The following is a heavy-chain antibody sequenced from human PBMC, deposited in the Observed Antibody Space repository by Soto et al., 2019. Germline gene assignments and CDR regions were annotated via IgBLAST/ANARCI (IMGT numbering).Heavy chain of an antibody. CDR3: AKVGRADTTSSNFYYYSALDD. V-gene: IGHV3-30*18. CDR2: ISNDGTNT. J-gene: IGHJ6*02. D-gene: IGHD6-6*01. CDR1: GFPFSTYG. Sequence: QVQMVESGGGVVQPGRSLRLSCAASGFPFSTYGMHWVRQTPGKGLEWMAVISNDGTNTYYADSVKGRFTISRDNSKDTLFLQMNSLRGEDSAVYYCAKVGRADTTSSNFYYYSALDDWGQGTTVTVSS.